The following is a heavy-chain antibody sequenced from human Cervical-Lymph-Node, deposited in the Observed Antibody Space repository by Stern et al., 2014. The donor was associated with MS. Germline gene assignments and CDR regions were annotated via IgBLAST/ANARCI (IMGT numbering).Heavy chain of an antibody. D-gene: IGHD2/OR15-2a*01. Sequence: EVQLVESGAEVKKPGESLKISCKASGYSFTNYWIGWVRQMPGRGLEWMGIINPGDSDTRYSPSFQGQVTVSADKSIDTAYLQWSSLKASDTAIYYCARRTVISYWYFDLWGRGTLVTVS. CDR2: INPGDSDT. V-gene: IGHV5-51*03. J-gene: IGHJ2*01. CDR1: GYSFTNYW. CDR3: ARRTVISYWYFDL.